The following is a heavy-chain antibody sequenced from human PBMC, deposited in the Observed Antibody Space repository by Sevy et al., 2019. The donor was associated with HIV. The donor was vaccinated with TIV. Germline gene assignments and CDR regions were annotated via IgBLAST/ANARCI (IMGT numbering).Heavy chain of an antibody. CDR1: GFTFSSYS. D-gene: IGHD3-10*01. J-gene: IGHJ4*02. V-gene: IGHV3-48*02. CDR3: ARLRGVPLGFDY. CDR2: ISSSSSTI. Sequence: GGSLRLSCAASGFTFSSYSMNWVRQAPGKGLEWVSYISSSSSTIYYADSVKGRFTISRDNSKNSLYLQINSLRDEDTAVYYCARLRGVPLGFDYWGQGTLVTVSS.